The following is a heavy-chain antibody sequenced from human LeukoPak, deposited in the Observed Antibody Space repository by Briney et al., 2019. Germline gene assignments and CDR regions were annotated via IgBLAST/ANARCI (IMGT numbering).Heavy chain of an antibody. CDR3: ANTRISRYPLYYFDY. J-gene: IGHJ4*02. CDR1: GFTVSSNY. V-gene: IGHV3-53*01. CDR2: IYSGGST. D-gene: IGHD2-2*01. Sequence: PGGSLRLSCAASGFTVSSNYMSWVRQAPGKGLEWVSVIYSGGSTYYADSVKGRFTISRDNSKNTLYLQMNSLRAEDTAVYYCANTRISRYPLYYFDYWGQGTLVTVSS.